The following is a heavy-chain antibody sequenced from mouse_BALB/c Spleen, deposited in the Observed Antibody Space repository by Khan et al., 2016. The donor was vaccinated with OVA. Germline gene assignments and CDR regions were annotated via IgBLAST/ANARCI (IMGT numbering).Heavy chain of an antibody. CDR2: INPRSGYS. D-gene: IGHD2-14*01. V-gene: IGHV1-4*01. Sequence: QVQLKQSGAELARPGASVKMSCKASGYTFTSHTMHLIMQSPGQGLEWIGYINPRSGYSNYTQKFNDKSTLTADKSSSTAYMQLSSLTSEDSAIYYCARRTTGYTMDYWGQGTSVTVSS. J-gene: IGHJ4*01. CDR1: GYTFTSHT. CDR3: ARRTTGYTMDY.